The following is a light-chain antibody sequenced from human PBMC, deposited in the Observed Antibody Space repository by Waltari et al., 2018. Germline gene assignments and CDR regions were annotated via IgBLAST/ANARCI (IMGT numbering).Light chain of an antibody. CDR1: NSDIGAYNY. CDR3: SSFTVTDTLVV. CDR2: DVI. Sequence: QSALTQPASVSGSPGQSITISCTGTNSDIGAYNYVSWYQQHPGKAPKVIIFDVIFRPSGVSNRFSGSKSCNTASLTITGLQAEDEAHYYCSSFTVTDTLVVFGGGTKLTV. V-gene: IGLV2-14*03. J-gene: IGLJ2*01.